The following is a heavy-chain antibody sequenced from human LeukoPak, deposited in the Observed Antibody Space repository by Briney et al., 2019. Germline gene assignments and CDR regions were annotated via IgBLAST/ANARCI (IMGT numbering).Heavy chain of an antibody. V-gene: IGHV3-30-3*01. Sequence: GSLRLSCAASGFTFSSYAMHWVRQAPGKGLEWVAVISYDGSNKYYADSVKGRFTISRDNSKNTLYLRMNSLRAEDTAVYYCARDSGSSWYFDYFDYWGQGTLVTVSS. J-gene: IGHJ4*02. CDR1: GFTFSSYA. CDR2: ISYDGSNK. CDR3: ARDSGSSWYFDYFDY. D-gene: IGHD6-13*01.